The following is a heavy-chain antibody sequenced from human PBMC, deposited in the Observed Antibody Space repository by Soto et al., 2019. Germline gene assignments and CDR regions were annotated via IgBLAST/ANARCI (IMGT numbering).Heavy chain of an antibody. CDR2: IYYSGST. Sequence: QVQLQESGPGLVKPSQTLSLTYTVSGGSISSGGYYWSWIRQHPGKGLEWIGYIYYSGSTYYNPSLKSRVTISVDTSKNQFSVKLSSVTAADTAVYYCAATPRLYSSSAGPSPFDGVPYFQHWDQGTQVTVSS. D-gene: IGHD6-6*01. J-gene: IGHJ1*01. V-gene: IGHV4-31*03. CDR3: AATPRLYSSSAGPSPFDGVPYFQH. CDR1: GGSISSGGYY.